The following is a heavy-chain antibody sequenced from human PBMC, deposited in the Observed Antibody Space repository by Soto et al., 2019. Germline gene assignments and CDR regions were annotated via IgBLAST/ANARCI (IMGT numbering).Heavy chain of an antibody. Sequence: GGSLRLSCTASGFGFADHAMTWVRQAPGKGLEWLGFIRSEPYGGTTIYAASVKDRFTISRDDSKSVLYLQMNSLKTEDTAVYYCARVLTMIILTHFDSWGQGTLVTVSS. CDR3: ARVLTMIILTHFDS. J-gene: IGHJ4*02. CDR1: GFGFADHA. V-gene: IGHV3-49*04. D-gene: IGHD3-22*01. CDR2: IRSEPYGGTT.